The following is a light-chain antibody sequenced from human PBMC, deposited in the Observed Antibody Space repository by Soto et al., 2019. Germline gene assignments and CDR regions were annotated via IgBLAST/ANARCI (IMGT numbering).Light chain of an antibody. CDR2: AAS. V-gene: IGKV1-5*01. CDR1: QTISRW. J-gene: IGKJ4*01. CDR3: QLLASYPLR. Sequence: DIQMKMSPSTLSANIGDTVTITCRASQTISRWLAWYQQKPGKAPKLLIYAASTLQSGVPLRFSGSGSGTDFTLTISILQAEDAATYCCQLLASYPLRFGGGTKVDIK.